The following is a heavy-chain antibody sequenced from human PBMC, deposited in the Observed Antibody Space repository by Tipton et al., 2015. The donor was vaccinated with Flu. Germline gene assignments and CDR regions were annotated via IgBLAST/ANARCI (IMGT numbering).Heavy chain of an antibody. J-gene: IGHJ4*02. CDR3: AREGAPNWGLDY. CDR1: GFTVSSNY. Sequence: SLRLSCAASGFTVSSNYMSWVRQAPGKGLEWVSVIYSGGSTYYADSVKGRFTISRDNSKNTLYLRMNSLRAEDTAVYYCAREGAPNWGLDYWGQGTLVTVSS. V-gene: IGHV3-53*01. CDR2: IYSGGST. D-gene: IGHD7-27*01.